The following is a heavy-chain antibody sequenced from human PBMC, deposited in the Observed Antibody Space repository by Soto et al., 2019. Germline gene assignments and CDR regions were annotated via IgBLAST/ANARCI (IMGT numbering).Heavy chain of an antibody. Sequence: ECLKVSFHWCGYAFSNFWIAWVRQLPGKGLEWMGIIYPGDHETRYSPSFHGKVTISADKSINTAYLQWNSLEASDTAFYFCARSPRSSPYFDYWGQGALVIGSS. CDR1: GYAFSNFW. V-gene: IGHV5-51*01. CDR2: IYPGDHET. CDR3: ARSPRSSPYFDY. D-gene: IGHD6-13*01. J-gene: IGHJ4*02.